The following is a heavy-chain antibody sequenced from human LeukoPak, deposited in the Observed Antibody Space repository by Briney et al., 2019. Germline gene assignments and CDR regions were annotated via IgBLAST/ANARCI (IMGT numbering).Heavy chain of an antibody. CDR2: ISSSSSYI. J-gene: IGHJ3*02. V-gene: IGHV3-21*01. CDR1: GFTFSSYS. D-gene: IGHD3-16*02. CDR3: ARDRGDDYVWGSYRSDAFDI. Sequence: GGSLRLSCAASGFTFSSYSMNWVRQAPGKGLEWVSSISSSSSYIYYADSVKGRFTISRDNAKNSLYLQMNSLRAEDTAEYYCARDRGDDYVWGSYRSDAFDIWGQGTMVTVSS.